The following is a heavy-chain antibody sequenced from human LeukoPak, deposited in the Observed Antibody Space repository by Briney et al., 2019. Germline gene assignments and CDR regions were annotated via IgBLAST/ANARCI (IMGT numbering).Heavy chain of an antibody. CDR2: ITSSGSYI. CDR1: GFTFSNYS. D-gene: IGHD2-2*01. CDR3: ARLGYCSSIRCPNFDY. Sequence: PGGSLRLSCAASGFTFSNYSMNWVRQAPGKGLEWVSSITSSGSYIYYADSVKGRFTISRDNSKNTLYLQMNSLRAEDTAVYYCARLGYCSSIRCPNFDYWGQGTLVTVSS. J-gene: IGHJ4*02. V-gene: IGHV3-21*04.